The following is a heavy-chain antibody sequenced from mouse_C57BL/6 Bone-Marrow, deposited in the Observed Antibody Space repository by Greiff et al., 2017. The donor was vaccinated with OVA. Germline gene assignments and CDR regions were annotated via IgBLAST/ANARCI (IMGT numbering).Heavy chain of an antibody. CDR2: IYPGDGDT. D-gene: IGHD2-2*01. Sequence: QVQLQQSGPELVKPGASVKISCKASGYAFSSSWMNWVKQRPGKGLEWIGRIYPGDGDTNYNGKFKGKATLTADKSSSTAYMQLSNLTSEDSAVYFCASMVTTRYFDVWGTGTTVTVSS. CDR3: ASMVTTRYFDV. V-gene: IGHV1-82*01. J-gene: IGHJ1*03. CDR1: GYAFSSSW.